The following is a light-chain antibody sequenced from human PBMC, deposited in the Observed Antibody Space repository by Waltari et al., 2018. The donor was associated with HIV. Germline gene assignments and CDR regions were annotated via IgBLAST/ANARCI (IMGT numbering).Light chain of an antibody. V-gene: IGKV1-39*01. Sequence: DIQMAPSPSSLSASIGDSVTITCRASQNITHYLNWYHQRPGKAPRLLIYGATRLQGGVPSRFRGIGSGTCFTLIITSLQPEDFGTYYTQQSFSAPAFGRGTRVDIK. J-gene: IGKJ5*01. CDR1: QNITHY. CDR3: QQSFSAPA. CDR2: GAT.